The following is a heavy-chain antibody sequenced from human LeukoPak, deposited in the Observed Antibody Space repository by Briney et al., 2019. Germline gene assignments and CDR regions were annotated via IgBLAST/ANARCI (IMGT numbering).Heavy chain of an antibody. CDR1: GFTFSSYG. V-gene: IGHV3-23*01. J-gene: IGHJ4*02. CDR3: AKATGNLGN. D-gene: IGHD1-1*01. CDR2: VSGTAFST. Sequence: GGSLRLSCATSGFTFSSYGMSWVRQAPGKGLEWVSIVSGTAFSTYYADSVRGRFTISRDNSKNTLYLQIYTLTADDTAIYYCAKATGNLGNWGQGTQVTVSS.